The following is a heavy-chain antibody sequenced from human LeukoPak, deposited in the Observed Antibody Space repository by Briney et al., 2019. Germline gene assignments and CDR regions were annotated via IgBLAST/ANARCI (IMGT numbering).Heavy chain of an antibody. Sequence: GGSPRLSCAASGFTFSSYWMSWVRQAPGKGLEWVANIKQDGSEKYYVDSVKGRFTISRDNAKNSLYLQMNSLRAEDTAVYYCARGGSIVVVPAPKGAWFDPWGQGTLVTVSS. CDR3: ARGGSIVVVPAPKGAWFDP. J-gene: IGHJ5*02. D-gene: IGHD2-2*01. V-gene: IGHV3-7*01. CDR1: GFTFSSYW. CDR2: IKQDGSEK.